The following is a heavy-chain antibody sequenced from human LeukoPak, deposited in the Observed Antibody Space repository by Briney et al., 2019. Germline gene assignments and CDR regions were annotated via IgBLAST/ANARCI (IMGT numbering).Heavy chain of an antibody. J-gene: IGHJ4*02. Sequence: GGSLRLSCAASGFTFSSYAMHWLRQAPGKGLEWVAVISYDGSNKYYADSVKGRFTISRDNSKNTLYLQMNSLRAEDTAVYYCARVEPRTHDWGQGTLVTVSS. CDR2: ISYDGSNK. V-gene: IGHV3-30*01. CDR3: ARVEPRTHD. CDR1: GFTFSSYA.